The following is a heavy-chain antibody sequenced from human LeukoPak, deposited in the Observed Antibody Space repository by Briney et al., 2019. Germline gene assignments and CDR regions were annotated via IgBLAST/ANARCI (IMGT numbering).Heavy chain of an antibody. D-gene: IGHD3-10*01. CDR2: IYDSGST. CDR1: GVSISSLY. J-gene: IGHJ4*02. V-gene: IGHV4-59*11. Sequence: PSETLSLTCTVSGVSISSLYWSWIRQPPGRGLEWIGYIYDSGSTNYNPSLKSRVTISVDTSKNQFSLKLSSVTAADTAVYYCARWDGFVDYWGQGTLVTVSS. CDR3: ARWDGFVDY.